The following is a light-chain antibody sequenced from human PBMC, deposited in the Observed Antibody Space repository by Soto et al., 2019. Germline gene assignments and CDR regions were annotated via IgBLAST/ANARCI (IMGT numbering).Light chain of an antibody. V-gene: IGKV3-20*01. CDR3: KQYGRSPLT. CDR2: GAS. J-gene: IGKJ4*01. CDR1: QSVSSNY. Sequence: EIVLTQSPGTLSLSPGERATLSCRASQSVSSNYLAWYQQKPGQAPRLLIYGASNRATGIPDRFRGSGSGTDFTLTISRLEPEDFAVYYCKQYGRSPLTFGGGTKVEIK.